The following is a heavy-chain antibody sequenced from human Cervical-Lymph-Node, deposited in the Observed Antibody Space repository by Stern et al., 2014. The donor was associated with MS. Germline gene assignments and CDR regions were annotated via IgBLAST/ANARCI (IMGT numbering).Heavy chain of an antibody. J-gene: IGHJ6*02. CDR3: VKGGLKQSGRYHFDMNL. V-gene: IGHV3-9*01. CDR2: ISWCGASV. D-gene: IGHD3-3*01. CDR1: GFTFGDCA. Sequence: VQLVESGGALVQPGRSLRLTCLGSGFTFGDCAMLWVRHAPRKGLELVSGISWCGASVTYSGSVQGRFTVSRDTPTQSLFLHINSLRVEDTASCYWVKGGLKQSGRYHFDMNLWGRGTAVIVSS.